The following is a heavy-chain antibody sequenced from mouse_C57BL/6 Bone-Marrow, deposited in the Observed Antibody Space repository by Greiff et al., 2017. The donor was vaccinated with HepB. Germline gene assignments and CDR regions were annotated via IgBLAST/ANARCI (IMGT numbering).Heavy chain of an antibody. CDR3: TREFYGNYDAWFAY. CDR2: IYPGNSDT. V-gene: IGHV1-5*01. CDR1: GYTFTSYW. D-gene: IGHD2-1*01. J-gene: IGHJ3*01. Sequence: EVQLQQSGTVLARPGASVKMSCKTSGYTFTSYWMHWVKQRPGQGLEWIGAIYPGNSDTSYNQKFKGKAKLTAVTSASTAYMERSSLTNEDSAVYYCTREFYGNYDAWFAYWGQGTLVTVSA.